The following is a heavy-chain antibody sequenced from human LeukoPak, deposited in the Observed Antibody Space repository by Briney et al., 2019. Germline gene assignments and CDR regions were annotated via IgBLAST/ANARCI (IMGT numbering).Heavy chain of an antibody. J-gene: IGHJ4*02. V-gene: IGHV4-31*03. D-gene: IGHD2-15*01. Sequence: SETLSLTCTVSGGSISGGVDCWGWVRQHPRKGLEWIGYIYYSGSTYYNPSLKSRVTISVDTSKNQFSLKLSSVTAADTAVYYCARDGALLRFDYWGQGTLVTVSS. CDR1: GGSISGGVDC. CDR2: IYYSGST. CDR3: ARDGALLRFDY.